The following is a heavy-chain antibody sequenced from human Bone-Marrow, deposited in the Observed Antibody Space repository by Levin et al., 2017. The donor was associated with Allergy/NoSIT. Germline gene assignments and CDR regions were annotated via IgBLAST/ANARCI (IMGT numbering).Heavy chain of an antibody. CDR1: GYTFTSYG. V-gene: IGHV1-18*01. Sequence: GESLKISCKASGYTFTSYGISWVRQAPGQGLEWMGWISAYNGNTNYAQKLQGRVTMTTDTSTSTAYMELRSLRSDDTAVYYCASDYCSGGSCYPGLGWFDPWGQGTLVTVSS. D-gene: IGHD2-15*01. CDR2: ISAYNGNT. CDR3: ASDYCSGGSCYPGLGWFDP. J-gene: IGHJ5*02.